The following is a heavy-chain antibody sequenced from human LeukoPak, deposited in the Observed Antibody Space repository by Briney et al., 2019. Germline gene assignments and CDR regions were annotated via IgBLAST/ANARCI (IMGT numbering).Heavy chain of an antibody. D-gene: IGHD3-3*01. V-gene: IGHV1-18*01. J-gene: IGHJ6*03. CDR3: ARCSSIFGVVTPTQYYYYYMDV. CDR2: ISAYNGNT. CDR1: GYTFTSYG. Sequence: ASVKVSCKASGYTFTSYGISWVRQAPGQGLEWMGWISAYNGNTNYAQKLQGRVTMTTDTSTSTAYMELRSLRSDDTAVYYCARCSSIFGVVTPTQYYYYYMDVWGKGTTVTVSS.